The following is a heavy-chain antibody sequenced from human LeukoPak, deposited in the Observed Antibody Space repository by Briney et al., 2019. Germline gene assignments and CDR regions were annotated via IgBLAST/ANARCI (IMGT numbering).Heavy chain of an antibody. CDR3: ARQKSGYTFTYYYYMHV. J-gene: IGHJ6*03. Sequence: GESLKISCKGSGYTFRSYWIGWVRQMPGKGLEWMGIIYPGDSATRYSPSFQGQVTISADESTSTAYLQWSSVKASDTAMYYCARQKSGYTFTYYYYMHVWGKRSTVTFSS. CDR2: IYPGDSAT. D-gene: IGHD5-18*01. V-gene: IGHV5-51*01. CDR1: GYTFRSYW.